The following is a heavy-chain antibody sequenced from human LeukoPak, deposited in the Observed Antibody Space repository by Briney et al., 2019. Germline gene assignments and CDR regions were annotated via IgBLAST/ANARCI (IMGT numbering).Heavy chain of an antibody. Sequence: GGSLRLSCAASGFTFSSYGMSWVRQAPGKGLEWVSGISGSGGSTDYADSVKGRFTISRDNSKNTLYLQMNSLRVEDTSVYYCARGGAKGSFDYWGQGTLVTVSS. V-gene: IGHV3-23*01. CDR2: ISGSGGST. J-gene: IGHJ4*02. CDR1: GFTFSSYG. CDR3: ARGGAKGSFDY.